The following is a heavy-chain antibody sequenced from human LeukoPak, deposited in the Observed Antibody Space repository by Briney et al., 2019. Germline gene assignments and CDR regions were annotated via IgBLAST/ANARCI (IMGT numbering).Heavy chain of an antibody. J-gene: IGHJ4*02. CDR1: GFTFSSYA. V-gene: IGHV3-23*01. CDR2: ISGSGVGT. Sequence: GSLRLSCAASGFTFSSYAMSWVRQAPGKGLEWVSAISGSGVGTHYADSVKGRFIISRDNSKNTLYLQMNSLRAEDTAVYYCAKDRSSGGSCYNYWGQGTLVTVSS. D-gene: IGHD2-15*01. CDR3: AKDRSSGGSCYNY.